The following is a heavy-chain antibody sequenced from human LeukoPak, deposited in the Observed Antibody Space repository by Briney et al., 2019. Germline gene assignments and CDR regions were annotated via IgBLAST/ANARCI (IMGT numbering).Heavy chain of an antibody. J-gene: IGHJ4*02. CDR1: GYTFTDYY. CDR3: ARSANAGSYYFH. CDR2: INPNGGGT. Sequence: VASVKVSCKASGYTFTDYYMHWVRQAPGQGLEWMGWINPNGGGTVYAQKFQGRVTMTRDTSISTAYMKLSRLRSDDTAVYYCARSANAGSYYFHWGQGTLVTVSS. D-gene: IGHD3-10*01. V-gene: IGHV1-2*02.